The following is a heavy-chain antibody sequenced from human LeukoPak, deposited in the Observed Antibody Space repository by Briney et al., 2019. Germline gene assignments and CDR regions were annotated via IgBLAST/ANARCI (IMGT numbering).Heavy chain of an antibody. D-gene: IGHD4-23*01. CDR3: ARHRHAGNFAAFAY. Sequence: PSETLSLTCTVSGGSISSCYWCWGRQPPRKGLGWVGYIYTSGRTNYTLPPKSRATIPADPSKTQSSLNRSCVPAADTAVYSCARHRHAGNFAAFAYWSQGTLVTVHS. J-gene: IGHJ4*02. V-gene: IGHV4-4*09. CDR2: IYTSGRT. CDR1: GGSISSCY.